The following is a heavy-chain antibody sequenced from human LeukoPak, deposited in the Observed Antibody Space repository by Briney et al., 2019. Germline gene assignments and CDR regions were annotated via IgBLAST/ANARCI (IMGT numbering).Heavy chain of an antibody. CDR2: ISAYNGNT. CDR3: ARELRYYYGSGSYLFDY. D-gene: IGHD3-10*01. J-gene: IGHJ4*02. Sequence: GASVKVSCKASGYTFTSYGISWVRQAPGQGLEWMGWISAYNGNTNYAQKLQGRVTMATDTSTSTAYMELRSLRSDDTAVYYCARELRYYYGSGSYLFDYWGQGTLVTVSS. CDR1: GYTFTSYG. V-gene: IGHV1-18*01.